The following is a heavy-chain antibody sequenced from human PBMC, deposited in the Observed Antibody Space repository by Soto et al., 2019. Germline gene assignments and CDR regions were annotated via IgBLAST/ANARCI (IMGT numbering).Heavy chain of an antibody. Sequence: PSETLSLTCTVSGGSISSSSYYWGWIRQPPGKGLEWIGSIYYSGSTYYNPSLKSRVTISVDTSKNQFSLKLSSVTAADTAVYYCARRSGWRHHDAFDIWGQGTMVTVSS. V-gene: IGHV4-39*01. D-gene: IGHD6-19*01. CDR1: GGSISSSSYY. CDR2: IYYSGST. CDR3: ARRSGWRHHDAFDI. J-gene: IGHJ3*02.